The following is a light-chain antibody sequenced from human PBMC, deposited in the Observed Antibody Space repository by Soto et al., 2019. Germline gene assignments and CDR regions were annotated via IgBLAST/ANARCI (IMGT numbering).Light chain of an antibody. CDR3: QQYDTSSIT. J-gene: IGKJ5*01. V-gene: IGKV3-20*01. Sequence: EIVFTQSPVTLSLSPGERATLSCRASQSVSSTYLAWYQQKPGQAPGLLIYGASSRATGIPDRFSASGSGTDFTLTISGLEPEDFAVYYCQQYDTSSITCGQGTRLEIK. CDR1: QSVSSTY. CDR2: GAS.